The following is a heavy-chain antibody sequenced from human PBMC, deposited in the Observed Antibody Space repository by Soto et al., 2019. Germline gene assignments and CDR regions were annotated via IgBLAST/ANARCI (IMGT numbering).Heavy chain of an antibody. CDR2: ISAYNGNT. Sequence: ASVKVSCKASGYTFTSYGISWARQAPGQGLEWMGWISAYNGNTNYAQKLQDRVTMTTDTSTSTAYMELRSLRSDDTAVYYCARISPAIFGVVIMVWFDPWGQGTLVTVSS. J-gene: IGHJ5*02. D-gene: IGHD3-3*01. CDR1: GYTFTSYG. CDR3: ARISPAIFGVVIMVWFDP. V-gene: IGHV1-18*01.